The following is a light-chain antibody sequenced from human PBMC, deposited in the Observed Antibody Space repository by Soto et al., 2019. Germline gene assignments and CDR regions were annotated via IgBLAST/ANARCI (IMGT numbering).Light chain of an antibody. CDR3: ASWDDSLNGPV. V-gene: IGLV1-36*01. CDR2: YDD. Sequence: QSVLTQPPSVSEAPRQRVTISCSGSSSNIGNNAVNWYQQLPGKAPKLLIYYDDLLPSGVSDRFSGSKSGTSASLAFSGLQSEDEADYYCASWDDSLNGPVFGGGTKVTVL. CDR1: SSNIGNNA. J-gene: IGLJ2*01.